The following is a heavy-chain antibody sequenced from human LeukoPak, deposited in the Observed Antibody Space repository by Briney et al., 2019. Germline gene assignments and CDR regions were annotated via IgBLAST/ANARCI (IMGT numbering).Heavy chain of an antibody. D-gene: IGHD3-10*01. CDR3: ARDSLWFGELLFPLGTYYFDY. V-gene: IGHV1-18*01. CDR2: ISAYNGNT. J-gene: IGHJ4*02. Sequence: ASVKVSCKASGYTFTSYGISWVRQAPGQGLEWMGWISAYNGNTNYAQKLQGRVTVTTDTSTSTAYIELRSLRSDDTAVYYCARDSLWFGELLFPLGTYYFDYWGQGTLVTVSS. CDR1: GYTFTSYG.